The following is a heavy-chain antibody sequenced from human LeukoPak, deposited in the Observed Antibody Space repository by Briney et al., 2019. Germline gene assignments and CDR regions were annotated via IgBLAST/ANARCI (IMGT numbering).Heavy chain of an antibody. CDR2: ITSGANT. CDR3: AKARAGDITAAFNY. V-gene: IGHV3-23*01. Sequence: GGSLRLSCAASGFTFNTYAMSWVRQAPGKGLEWVSGITSGANTYYADSVKGRFTISRDNSENTLNLQMNNLRAEDTAIYYCAKARAGDITAAFNYWGQGTLVTVSS. CDR1: GFTFNTYA. D-gene: IGHD6-13*01. J-gene: IGHJ4*02.